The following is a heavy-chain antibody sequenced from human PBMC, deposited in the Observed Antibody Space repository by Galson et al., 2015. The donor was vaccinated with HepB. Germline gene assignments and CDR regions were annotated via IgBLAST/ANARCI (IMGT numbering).Heavy chain of an antibody. V-gene: IGHV3-7*04. J-gene: IGHJ4*02. D-gene: IGHD1-1*01. CDR1: GFTFSTSW. Sequence: SLRLSCAASGFTFSTSWMSWVRQAPGKGLGWVATITHDGTQKYYIDSVKDRFTISRDNARISLYLQMNSLRVEDTAVYYCVRGGGNWTSWGQGTLVSLQLDFWGQGTLVTVSS. CDR2: ITHDGTQK. CDR3: VRGGGNWTSWGQGTLVSLQLDF.